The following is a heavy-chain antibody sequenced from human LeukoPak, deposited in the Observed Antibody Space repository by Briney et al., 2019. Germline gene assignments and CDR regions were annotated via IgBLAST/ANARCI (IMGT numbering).Heavy chain of an antibody. V-gene: IGHV4-59*01. CDR3: ARGTGSYFTPYYFDY. J-gene: IGHJ4*02. CDR2: IYFSGSI. D-gene: IGHD1-26*01. Sequence: SETLSLTCTVSGGSIGTYYWNWIRQPPGKGLEWIGYIYFSGSINYNRSLKSRVTISVDTSKNQFSLRLNSVTAADTAVYYCARGTGSYFTPYYFDYWGQGTLVTVSS. CDR1: GGSIGTYY.